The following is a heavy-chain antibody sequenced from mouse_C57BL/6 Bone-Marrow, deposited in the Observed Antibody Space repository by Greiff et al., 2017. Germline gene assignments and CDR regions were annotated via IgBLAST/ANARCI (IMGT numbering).Heavy chain of an antibody. CDR3: ARQGYGNWYFDV. V-gene: IGHV5-15*01. D-gene: IGHD2-10*02. CDR2: ISNLAYSI. CDR1: GFTFSDYG. J-gene: IGHJ1*03. Sequence: EVQVVESGGGLVQPGGSLKLSCAASGFTFSDYGMAWVRQAPRKGPEWVAFISNLAYSIYYADTVTGRFTISRENAKNTLYLEMSSLRSEDTAMYYCARQGYGNWYFDVWGTGTTVTVSS.